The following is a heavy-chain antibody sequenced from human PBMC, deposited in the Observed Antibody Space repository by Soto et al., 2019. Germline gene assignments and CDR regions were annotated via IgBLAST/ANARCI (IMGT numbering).Heavy chain of an antibody. CDR1: GYTFTSYG. CDR2: FDPEDGET. J-gene: IGHJ4*02. Sequence: ASVKVSCKASGYTFTSYGISWVRQAPGQGLEWMGGFDPEDGETIYAQKFQGRVTMTEDTSTDTAYMELSSLRSEDTAVYYCATRNYDFWSGYSIDYWGQGTLVTVSS. CDR3: ATRNYDFWSGYSIDY. D-gene: IGHD3-3*01. V-gene: IGHV1-24*01.